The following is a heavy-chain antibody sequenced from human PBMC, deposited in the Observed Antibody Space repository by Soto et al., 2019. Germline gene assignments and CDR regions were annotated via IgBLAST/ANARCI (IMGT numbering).Heavy chain of an antibody. J-gene: IGHJ5*02. CDR3: AILVPPPPVSGYERPWFAP. CDR2: IYYSGST. V-gene: IGHV4-39*01. CDR1: GGSISSSSYY. Sequence: SETLSLTCTVSGGSISSSSYYWGWIRQPPGKGLEWIGSIYYSGSTYYNPSLKSRVTISVDTSKNQFSLKLSSVTAADTAVYYCAILVPPPPVSGYERPWFAPGGKGTLVTV. D-gene: IGHD5-12*01.